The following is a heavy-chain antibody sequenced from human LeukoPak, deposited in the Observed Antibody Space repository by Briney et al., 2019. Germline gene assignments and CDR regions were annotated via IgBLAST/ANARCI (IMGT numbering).Heavy chain of an antibody. CDR3: ARGGARLVITRIDY. CDR1: GFTFDDFA. D-gene: IGHD3-9*01. V-gene: IGHV3-43D*03. J-gene: IGHJ4*02. CDR2: ISWDGSRT. Sequence: GGSLRLSCAASGFTFDDFAMQWVRQAPGKGLEWVSLISWDGSRTYYADSVKGRFTISRDNSKNSLYLQMNSLRAEDTAVYYCARGGARLVITRIDYWGQGTLVTVSS.